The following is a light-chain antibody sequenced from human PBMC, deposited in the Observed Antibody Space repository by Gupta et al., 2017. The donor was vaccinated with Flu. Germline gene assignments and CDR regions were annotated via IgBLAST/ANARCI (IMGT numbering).Light chain of an antibody. CDR1: QSVFYSSNNKNY. V-gene: IGKV4-1*01. J-gene: IGKJ1*01. CDR3: QQYVSAPKT. CDR2: WAS. Sequence: DIVMTQSPDSLSVSLGERATINCKSSQSVFYSSNNKNYLAWYQQKPGQSPKLLFYWASTRESGVPDRFSGSGSGTDFTLTINSLQTEDVAVYYCQQYVSAPKTFGQGTKVEIK.